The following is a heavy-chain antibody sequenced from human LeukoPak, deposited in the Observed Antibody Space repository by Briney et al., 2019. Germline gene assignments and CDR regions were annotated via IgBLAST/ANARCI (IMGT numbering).Heavy chain of an antibody. CDR2: TYYRSKWYN. Sequence: SQTLPLTCAISGDSVSSNSAAWNWIRQSPSRGLEWLGRTYYRSKWYNDYAVSVKSRITINPDTSKNQFSLKLSSVTAADTAVYYCARGPMYSYGFLIDYWGQGTLVTVSS. J-gene: IGHJ4*02. V-gene: IGHV6-1*01. D-gene: IGHD5-18*01. CDR3: ARGPMYSYGFLIDY. CDR1: GDSVSSNSAA.